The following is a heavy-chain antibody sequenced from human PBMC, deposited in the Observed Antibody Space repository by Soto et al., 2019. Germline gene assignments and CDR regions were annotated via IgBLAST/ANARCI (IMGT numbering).Heavy chain of an antibody. CDR1: GFTFDDYT. D-gene: IGHD1-1*01. J-gene: IGHJ4*02. Sequence: PGGSLRLSCAASGFTFDDYTMHWVRQAPGKGLEWVSLISWDGGSTYYADSVKGRFTISRDNSKNSLYLQMNSLRTEDTALYYCALVGTTIPFDYWGQGTLVTVSS. CDR2: ISWDGGST. CDR3: ALVGTTIPFDY. V-gene: IGHV3-43*01.